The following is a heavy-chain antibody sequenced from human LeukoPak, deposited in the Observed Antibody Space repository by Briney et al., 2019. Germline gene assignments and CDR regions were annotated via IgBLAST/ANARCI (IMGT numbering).Heavy chain of an antibody. CDR2: IWYDGSSK. J-gene: IGHJ6*04. CDR3: AKDPAGYYDFWSGYFPAGMDV. V-gene: IGHV3-33*06. Sequence: PGRSLRLSCAASGFTFSSYGMHWVRQAPGKGLEWVAVIWYDGSSKYYADSVKGRFTISRDNSKTTLYLQMNSLRAEDTAVYYCAKDPAGYYDFWSGYFPAGMDVWGKGTTVTVSS. D-gene: IGHD3-3*01. CDR1: GFTFSSYG.